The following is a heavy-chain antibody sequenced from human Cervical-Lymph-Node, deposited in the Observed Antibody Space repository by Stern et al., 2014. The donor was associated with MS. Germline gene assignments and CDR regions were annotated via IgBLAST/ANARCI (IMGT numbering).Heavy chain of an antibody. CDR1: GYAFTSFD. Sequence: VQLVESGAEVKTPGASVKVSCKASGYAFTSFDVHWVRQAPGQGLEWMGWMRPKRGETGYTQEFQGRVTMTRNTSMSTAYMELSSLRPEDTAVYFCARGVPLELHGMDVWGQGTTVTVSS. CDR3: ARGVPLELHGMDV. J-gene: IGHJ6*02. CDR2: MRPKRGET. D-gene: IGHD1-7*01. V-gene: IGHV1-8*01.